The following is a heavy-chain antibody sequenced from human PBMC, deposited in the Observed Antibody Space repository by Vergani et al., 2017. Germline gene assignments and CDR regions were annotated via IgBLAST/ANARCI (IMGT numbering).Heavy chain of an antibody. CDR2: IYTSGST. CDR3: ARHLAPVLLWFGESPGYFDL. Sequence: QVQLQESGPGLVKPSETLSLTCTVSGGSISSYYWSWIRQPPGKGLEWIGYIYTSGSTNYNPPLKSRVTISVDTSKNQFSLKLSSVTAADTAVYYCARHLAPVLLWFGESPGYFDLWGRGTLVTVSS. CDR1: GGSISSYY. J-gene: IGHJ2*01. D-gene: IGHD3-10*01. V-gene: IGHV4-4*09.